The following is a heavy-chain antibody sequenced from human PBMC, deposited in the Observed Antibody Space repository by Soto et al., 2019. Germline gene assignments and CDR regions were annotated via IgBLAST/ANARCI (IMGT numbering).Heavy chain of an antibody. J-gene: IGHJ4*02. CDR1: GFTFSNYW. D-gene: IGHD1-26*01. V-gene: IGHV3-74*01. CDR3: GKDVGWAPVDY. Sequence: EVQLVESGGGLVQPGGSLRLSCAASGFTFSNYWMHWVRQVPGKGLVWVSRLNSDGSSISYAVSVKGRFTISRDNAKNTLYLHMNTLRDADTAVYYCGKDVGWAPVDYWGQGTLVTVSS. CDR2: LNSDGSSI.